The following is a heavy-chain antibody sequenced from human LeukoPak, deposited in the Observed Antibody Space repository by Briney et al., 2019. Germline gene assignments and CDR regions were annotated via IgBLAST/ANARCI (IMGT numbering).Heavy chain of an antibody. CDR3: ARGRSSMVRGYYYYYMDV. V-gene: IGHV4-59*01. Sequence: SETLSLTCTVSGGSISSYYWSWIRQPPGKGLEWIGYIYYSGSTNYNPSPKSRVTISVDTSKNQFSLKRSSVTAADTAVYYCARGRSSMVRGYYYYYMDVWGKGTTVTISS. CDR1: GGSISSYY. D-gene: IGHD3-10*01. CDR2: IYYSGST. J-gene: IGHJ6*03.